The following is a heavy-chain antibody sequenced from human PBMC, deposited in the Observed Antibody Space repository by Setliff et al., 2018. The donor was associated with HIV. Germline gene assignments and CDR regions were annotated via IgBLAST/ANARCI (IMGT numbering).Heavy chain of an antibody. J-gene: IGHJ4*02. CDR3: ARETYDHVWGTYRYRPRHFDY. Sequence: PSETLSLTCTVSGGSISSGTSYWSWIRQPAEKGLEWIGRIYTSGSTNYNPSLKSRVSISVDTSKNRFSLKLSSVTAADTAVYYCARETYDHVWGTYRYRPRHFDYWGQGTLVTVSS. CDR2: IYTSGST. V-gene: IGHV4-61*02. D-gene: IGHD3-16*02. CDR1: GGSISSGTSY.